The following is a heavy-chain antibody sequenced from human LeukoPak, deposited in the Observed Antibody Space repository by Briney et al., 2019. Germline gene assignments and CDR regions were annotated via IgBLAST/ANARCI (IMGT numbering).Heavy chain of an antibody. Sequence: SETLSLTCTVSGGSISSYYWSWIRQSPGKGLEWIGYIYYSGSTNYNPSLKSRVTISVDTSKNQFSLKLSSVTAADTAVYYCARGSPRITIFGVVPRTYYYYMDVWGKGTTVTVSS. V-gene: IGHV4-59*08. D-gene: IGHD3-3*01. J-gene: IGHJ6*03. CDR3: ARGSPRITIFGVVPRTYYYYMDV. CDR1: GGSISSYY. CDR2: IYYSGST.